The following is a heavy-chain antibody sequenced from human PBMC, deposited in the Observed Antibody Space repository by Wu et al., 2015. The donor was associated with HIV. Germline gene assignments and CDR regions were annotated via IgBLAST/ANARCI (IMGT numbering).Heavy chain of an antibody. CDR2: IIPFFGTT. V-gene: IGHV1-69*13. CDR3: ARGGFNYYYMDV. D-gene: IGHD6-25*01. CDR1: GGTFSNCA. J-gene: IGHJ6*03. Sequence: QVQLVQSGAEVKKPGSSVKVSCKASGGTFSNCAISWVRQAPGQGLEWMGRIIPFFGTTNYAQKFQGRVTITADESTSTAYMELSSLRSDDTAVYFXARGGFNYYYMDVWGGGSTVTVS.